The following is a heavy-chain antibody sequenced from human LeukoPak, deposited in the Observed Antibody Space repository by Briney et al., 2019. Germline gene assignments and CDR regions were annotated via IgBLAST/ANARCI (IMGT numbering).Heavy chain of an antibody. J-gene: IGHJ6*02. CDR2: INHSGST. D-gene: IGHD2-2*01. CDR3: ARDRYCSSTSCNRYYYHGMDV. V-gene: IGHV4-34*01. Sequence: SETLSLTCGVYGGSFSGYYWSGIRQPPGKGLEGIGDINHSGSTNYNPPLKSRVTISVDPSKSQFSLRLSSMPAVDTAVYYCARDRYCSSTSCNRYYYHGMDVWGQGTTVTVSS. CDR1: GGSFSGYY.